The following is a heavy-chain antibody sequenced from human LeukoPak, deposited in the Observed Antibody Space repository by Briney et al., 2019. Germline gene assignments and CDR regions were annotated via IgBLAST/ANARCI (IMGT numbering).Heavy chain of an antibody. V-gene: IGHV3-21*01. J-gene: IGHJ3*02. Sequence: GGSLRLSCAASGFTFSSYSMNWVRQAPGKGLEWVSSISSSSSYIYYADSVKGRFTISRDNAKNSLYLQMNSLRAEDTAVYYCARDARGKYYYDSSGAFDIWGQGTMVTVSS. D-gene: IGHD3-22*01. CDR1: GFTFSSYS. CDR3: ARDARGKYYYDSSGAFDI. CDR2: ISSSSSYI.